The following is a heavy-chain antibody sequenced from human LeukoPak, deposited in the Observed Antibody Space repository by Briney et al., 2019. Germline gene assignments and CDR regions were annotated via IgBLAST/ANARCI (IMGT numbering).Heavy chain of an antibody. Sequence: GASVKVSCKASGGTFSSYAISWVRQAPGQGLEWMGGIIPILGIANYAQKFQGRVTITADKSTSTAYMELSSLRSEDTAVYYCARDGTEGIAVADAFDIWGQGTMVTVSS. CDR3: ARDGTEGIAVADAFDI. CDR1: GGTFSSYA. CDR2: IIPILGIA. V-gene: IGHV1-69*10. J-gene: IGHJ3*02. D-gene: IGHD6-19*01.